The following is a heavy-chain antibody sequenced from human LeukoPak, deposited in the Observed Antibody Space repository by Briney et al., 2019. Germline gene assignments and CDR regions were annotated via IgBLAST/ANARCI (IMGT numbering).Heavy chain of an antibody. J-gene: IGHJ3*02. CDR2: ISAYNGNT. D-gene: IGHD6-19*01. CDR1: GYTFTSYG. V-gene: IGHV1-18*01. Sequence: GASVKVSCKASGYTFTSYGISWVRQAPGQGLEWMGWISAYNGNTNYAQKLQGRVTMTTDTSTSTAYMELRSLRSDDTAVYYCARDDPIAVAGTGDAFDIWGQGTMVTVSS. CDR3: ARDDPIAVAGTGDAFDI.